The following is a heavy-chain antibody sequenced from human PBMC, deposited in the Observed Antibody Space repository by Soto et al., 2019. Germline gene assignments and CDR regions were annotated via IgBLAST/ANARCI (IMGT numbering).Heavy chain of an antibody. D-gene: IGHD4-4*01. CDR3: AGGRDYSNYYYYYYYGMDV. V-gene: IGHV4-61*01. Sequence: PSETLSLTCTVSGGSVSSGSYYWSWIRQPPGKGLEWIGYIYYSGSTNYNPSLKSRVTISVDTSKNQFSLKLSSVTAADTAVYYCAGGRDYSNYYYYYYYGMDVWGQGTTVTVSS. CDR2: IYYSGST. CDR1: GGSVSSGSYY. J-gene: IGHJ6*02.